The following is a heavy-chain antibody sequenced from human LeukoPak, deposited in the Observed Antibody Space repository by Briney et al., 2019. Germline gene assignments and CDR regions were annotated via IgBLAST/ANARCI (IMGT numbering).Heavy chain of an antibody. CDR1: GYTFTSYD. J-gene: IGHJ4*02. Sequence: ASVKVSCKASGYTFTSYDINWVRQATGQGLEWMGWMNPNSGNTGYAQKFQGRVTMTRNTSISTAYMELSSLRSEDTAVYYCARVESGYDWYYFDYWGQGTLVTVSS. CDR2: MNPNSGNT. D-gene: IGHD5-12*01. CDR3: ARVESGYDWYYFDY. V-gene: IGHV1-8*01.